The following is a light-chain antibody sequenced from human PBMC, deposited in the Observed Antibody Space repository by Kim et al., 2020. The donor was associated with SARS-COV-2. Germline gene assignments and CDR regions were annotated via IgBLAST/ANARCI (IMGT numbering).Light chain of an antibody. V-gene: IGKV3-11*01. CDR3: QQRYSWPLT. J-gene: IGKJ4*01. CDR2: DAS. Sequence: EIVLTQSPATLSLSPGERATLSCRASQSVSSYLAWYQQKPGQAPRLLIYDASNRATGIPVRFSGSGSGTDFTLTISSLEPEDFAVYYCQQRYSWPLTFGGGTKLEI. CDR1: QSVSSY.